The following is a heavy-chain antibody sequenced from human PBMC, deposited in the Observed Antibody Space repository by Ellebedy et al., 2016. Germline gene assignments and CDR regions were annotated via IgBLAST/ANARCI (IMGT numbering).Heavy chain of an antibody. V-gene: IGHV3-23*01. Sequence: GESLKISXAASGFTFKTYAMSWVRQAPGEGLEWVSTLSGSSPKTYYADSVQGRFTISRDNSKSTLYLQMNSLRAEDTAVYYCAKHETDGDYYFDLWGRGTLVTVSS. CDR2: LSGSSPKT. D-gene: IGHD2-21*01. CDR3: AKHETDGDYYFDL. J-gene: IGHJ2*01. CDR1: GFTFKTYA.